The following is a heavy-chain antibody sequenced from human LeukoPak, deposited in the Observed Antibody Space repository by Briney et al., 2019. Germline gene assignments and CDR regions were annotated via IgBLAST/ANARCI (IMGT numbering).Heavy chain of an antibody. CDR2: MYTLGNT. J-gene: IGHJ3*02. D-gene: IGHD3-22*01. V-gene: IGHV3-53*01. CDR3: AKASGSGYPGDAFDI. Sequence: GGSLRLSCAASGFTVSTNYMTWIRQAPGKGLEWVSVMYTLGNTNYGDSVKGRFTISRDNSKNTLYLQMNSLRAEDTAVYYCAKASGSGYPGDAFDIWGQGTMVTVSS. CDR1: GFTVSTNY.